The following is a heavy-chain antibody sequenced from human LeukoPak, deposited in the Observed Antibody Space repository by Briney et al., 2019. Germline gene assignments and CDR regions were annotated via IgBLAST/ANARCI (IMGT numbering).Heavy chain of an antibody. CDR2: IYYSGNT. Sequence: SETLSLTCTVSGGSISNYYWGWIRQAPGKGLEWIGSIYYSGNTYYNSSLKSRVTISVDKSKNQFSLKLSSVTAADTAVYYCAREQLPYYYDSSGGDAFDIWGQGTMVTVSS. CDR3: AREQLPYYYDSSGGDAFDI. V-gene: IGHV4-39*07. J-gene: IGHJ3*02. CDR1: GGSISNYY. D-gene: IGHD3-22*01.